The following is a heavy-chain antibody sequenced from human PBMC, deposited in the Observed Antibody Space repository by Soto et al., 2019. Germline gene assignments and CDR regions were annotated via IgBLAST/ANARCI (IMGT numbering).Heavy chain of an antibody. Sequence: QVQLVESGGGVVQPGNSLRLSCAASGFTFSSYGMHWVRQAPGKGLEWVAVIWYDGSNKYYADSVTGRFTISRDNSKNTLYLQMNSLRAEDTAVYYCARDQQWLVRFYFDFWGQGTLVTVSS. CDR2: IWYDGSNK. J-gene: IGHJ4*02. CDR3: ARDQQWLVRFYFDF. CDR1: GFTFSSYG. V-gene: IGHV3-33*01. D-gene: IGHD6-19*01.